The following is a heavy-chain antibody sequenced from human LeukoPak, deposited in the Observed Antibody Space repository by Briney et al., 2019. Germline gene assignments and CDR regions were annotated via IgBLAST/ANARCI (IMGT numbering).Heavy chain of an antibody. J-gene: IGHJ5*01. CDR3: ALAPNSNWFDF. V-gene: IGHV4-59*03. CDR2: IHYSGSS. Sequence: SEALSLTCTVSGDSTSNFYWNWIRQSPGKGLEWIGNIHYSGSSVYNPSLKSRGTISIDTSRRQFFLKLNSVTAADTAVYFCALAPNSNWFDFWGPGTLVTVSS. CDR1: GDSTSNFY. D-gene: IGHD2-8*01.